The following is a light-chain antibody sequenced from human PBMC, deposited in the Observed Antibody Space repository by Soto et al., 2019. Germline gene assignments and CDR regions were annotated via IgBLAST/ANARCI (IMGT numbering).Light chain of an antibody. CDR3: CSYPGGRTHVV. Sequence: QSALTLPASVSGSPGQSITISCTGTSSDVGSYKLVSWYQQQHPGKAPKLIIYEVTKRPSGVSNRFSGSKSGNTASLTISGLQAEDEADYYCCSYPGGRTHVVFGGGTKLTVL. V-gene: IGLV2-23*02. CDR2: EVT. CDR1: SSDVGSYKL. J-gene: IGLJ2*01.